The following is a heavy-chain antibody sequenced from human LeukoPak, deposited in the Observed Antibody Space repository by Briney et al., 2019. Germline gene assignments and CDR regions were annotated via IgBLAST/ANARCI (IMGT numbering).Heavy chain of an antibody. CDR2: ISSSSSTI. CDR3: AREGYYYFDY. Sequence: PGGSLRLSCAASGFTFSGYEMNWVRQAPGKGLEWVSYISSSSSTIYYADSVKGRFTISRDNAKKSLYLQMNSLRAEDTAVYHCAREGYYYFDYWGQGILVTVSS. J-gene: IGHJ4*02. V-gene: IGHV3-48*03. D-gene: IGHD6-13*01. CDR1: GFTFSGYE.